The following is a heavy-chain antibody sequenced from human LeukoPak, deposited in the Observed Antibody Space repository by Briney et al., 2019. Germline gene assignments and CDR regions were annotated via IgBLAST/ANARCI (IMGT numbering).Heavy chain of an antibody. CDR3: ARASTPPLLWFGEEGQSS. V-gene: IGHV3-30*02. CDR1: GFTFSSYG. J-gene: IGHJ4*02. CDR2: IRYDGSNK. Sequence: AGGSLRLSCAASGFTFSSYGMHWVRQAPGKGLEWVAFIRYDGSNKYYADSVKGRFTISRDNSKNTLYLQMNSLRAEDTAVYYCARASTPPLLWFGEEGQSSWGQGTLVTVSS. D-gene: IGHD3-10*01.